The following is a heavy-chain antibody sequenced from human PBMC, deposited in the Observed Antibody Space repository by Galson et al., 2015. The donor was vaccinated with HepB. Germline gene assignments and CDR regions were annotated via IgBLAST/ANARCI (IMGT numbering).Heavy chain of an antibody. Sequence: SVKVSCKASGYTFTRYTMNWVRQAPGQGPEWTGWSSGYNGDTRYAQKFQDRVTMTTDTSTGTAYMELSSLRSVDTAVYYCARGGMGSIGGPTFDYWGQGTLVTVSS. V-gene: IGHV1-18*01. J-gene: IGHJ4*02. CDR3: ARGGMGSIGGPTFDY. D-gene: IGHD5-24*01. CDR2: SSGYNGDT. CDR1: GYTFTRYT.